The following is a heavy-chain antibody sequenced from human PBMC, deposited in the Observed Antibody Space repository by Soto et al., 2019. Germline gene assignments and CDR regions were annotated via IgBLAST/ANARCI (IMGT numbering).Heavy chain of an antibody. CDR3: AIEYSGYAPGWYFDL. D-gene: IGHD5-12*01. Sequence: ASVKVSCKASGYTFTSYAMHWVRQAPGQRLEWMGWINAGNGNTKYSQKFQGRVTITRDTSASTAYMELSSLRSEDTAVFYCAIEYSGYAPGWYFDLWGRGTLVTVSS. V-gene: IGHV1-3*01. CDR2: INAGNGNT. CDR1: GYTFTSYA. J-gene: IGHJ2*01.